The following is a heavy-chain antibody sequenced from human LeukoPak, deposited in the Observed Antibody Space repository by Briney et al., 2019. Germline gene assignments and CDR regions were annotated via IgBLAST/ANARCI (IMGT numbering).Heavy chain of an antibody. CDR3: ASAVAVPDQDPPFDY. V-gene: IGHV3-11*01. Sequence: GSLRLSCAASGITSSDNFMSWIRQAPGKGLEWISYISKSDGTTYYADTVKGRFTISRDSAKKSVYLYMNSLRAEDTAVYYCASAVAVPDQDPPFDYWGQGTLVTVSS. CDR1: GITSSDNF. J-gene: IGHJ4*02. CDR2: ISKSDGTT. D-gene: IGHD2-15*01.